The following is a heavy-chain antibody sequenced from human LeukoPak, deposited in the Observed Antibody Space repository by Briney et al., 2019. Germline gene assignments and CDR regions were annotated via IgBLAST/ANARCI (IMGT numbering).Heavy chain of an antibody. CDR1: GFSFDEYA. D-gene: IGHD3-10*01. Sequence: GGSLRLSCAASGFSFDEYAMHWVRQAPGKGLEWVSTISGSGGSTFYADSVKGRFTISRDNSKNTLYLQMNSLRAEDTAVYYCAKTHGSGSYYPFDYWGQGTLVTVSS. CDR3: AKTHGSGSYYPFDY. J-gene: IGHJ4*02. V-gene: IGHV3-23*01. CDR2: ISGSGGST.